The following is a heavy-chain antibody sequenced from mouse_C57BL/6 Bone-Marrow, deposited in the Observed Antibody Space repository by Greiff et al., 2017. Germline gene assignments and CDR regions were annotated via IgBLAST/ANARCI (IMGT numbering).Heavy chain of an antibody. D-gene: IGHD2-1*01. CDR3: ASDGNPFAY. CDR1: GYTFTSYW. CDR2: IDPSDSYT. J-gene: IGHJ3*01. V-gene: IGHV1-59*01. Sequence: QVQLQQPGAELVKPGASVKLSCKASGYTFTSYWMHWVKQRPGQGLEWIGVIDPSDSYTNYNQKFKGKATLTVDTSSSTAYMQLSSLTSEDFAVYYCASDGNPFAYWGQGTLVTVSA.